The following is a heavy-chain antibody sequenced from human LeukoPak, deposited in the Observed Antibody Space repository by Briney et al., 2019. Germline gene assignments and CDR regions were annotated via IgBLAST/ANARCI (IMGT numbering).Heavy chain of an antibody. D-gene: IGHD2-2*01. J-gene: IGHJ3*02. Sequence: SGPTLVNPTQTLTLTCTFSGFSLSTSGVGVGWIRQPPGKALEWLALIYWDDDKRYSPSLKSRLTITKDTSKNQVVLTMTNMDPVDTATYYCAHSTRGYCSSTSCHVRGDAFDIWGQGTMVTVSS. CDR2: IYWDDDK. CDR3: AHSTRGYCSSTSCHVRGDAFDI. V-gene: IGHV2-5*02. CDR1: GFSLSTSGVG.